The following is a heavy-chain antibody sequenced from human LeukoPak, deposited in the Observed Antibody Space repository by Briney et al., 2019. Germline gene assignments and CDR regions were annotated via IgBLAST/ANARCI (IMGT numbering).Heavy chain of an antibody. CDR1: GYIFTSYG. CDR2: ISDYNGHT. J-gene: IGHJ4*02. V-gene: IGHV1-18*01. D-gene: IGHD3-22*01. CDR3: ARDLTHRRNYDSTGYQIVPAF. Sequence: ASVKVSCKASGYIFTSYGISWVRQAPGQGPEWMGWISDYNGHTKYVQKLQGRVTMTTDTSTSTAYMELRSLRSDDTAVYYCARDLTHRRNYDSTGYQIVPAFWGQGTLVTVSS.